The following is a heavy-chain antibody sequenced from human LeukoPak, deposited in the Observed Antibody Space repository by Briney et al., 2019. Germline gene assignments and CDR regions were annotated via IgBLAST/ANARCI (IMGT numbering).Heavy chain of an antibody. CDR2: IDYSGNT. CDR3: ATSAGTIYTWFDP. CDR1: GGSISSDY. J-gene: IGHJ5*02. Sequence: PSETLSLTCTVPGGSISSDYWSWIRQPPGKGLEWIGYIDYSGNTNYNPSLKSRVTISVDTSKNQLSLKLSSVTAADTAVYYCATSAGTIYTWFDPWGQGTLVTVSS. D-gene: IGHD1-1*01. V-gene: IGHV4-59*01.